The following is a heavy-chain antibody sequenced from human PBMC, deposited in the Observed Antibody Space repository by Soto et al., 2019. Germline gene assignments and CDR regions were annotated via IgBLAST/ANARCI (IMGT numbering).Heavy chain of an antibody. CDR3: TTGSVESI. V-gene: IGHV3-15*07. CDR1: GFCFNEAW. CDR2: IKTSDGGGAT. J-gene: IGHJ6*02. Sequence: EVQLVESAGGLVKRGGSLRLSCVASGFCFNEAWLNWVRQAPGQGLDWVGRIKTSDGGGATNYAATVQGRLTISRDDSKNTLYHRTSSRKAEDTAIYYCTTGSVESIWGQATTVIVSS. D-gene: IGHD2-15*01.